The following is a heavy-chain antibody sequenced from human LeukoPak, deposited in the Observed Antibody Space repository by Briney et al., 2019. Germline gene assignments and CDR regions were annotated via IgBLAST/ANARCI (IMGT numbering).Heavy chain of an antibody. CDR3: ARGQHYDVLTGRFFNWFDP. Sequence: PSETLSLTCAVYGGSFSGYYWSWLRQPPGKGLEWLGEINHSGSTNYNPSVKSRVTISLDTSNNQFSPKLTSVTAADTAVYCARGQHYDVLTGRFFNWFDPWGQGTLVTVSS. CDR2: INHSGST. D-gene: IGHD3-9*01. J-gene: IGHJ5*02. CDR1: GGSFSGYY. V-gene: IGHV4-34*01.